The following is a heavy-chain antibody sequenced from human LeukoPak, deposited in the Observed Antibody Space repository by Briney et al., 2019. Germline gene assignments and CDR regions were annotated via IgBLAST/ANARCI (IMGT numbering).Heavy chain of an antibody. J-gene: IGHJ4*02. CDR2: INPNSGGT. CDR3: ARDRTHYYESSGYYSRWEY. Sequence: ASVKVSCKASGYTFTGYYMHWVRQAPGQGLEWMGWINPNSGGTNYAQKFQGRVTMTRDTSTSTVYMELSGLGSEDTAMYYCARDRTHYYESSGYYSRWEYWGQGTLVTVSS. V-gene: IGHV1-2*02. D-gene: IGHD3-22*01. CDR1: GYTFTGYY.